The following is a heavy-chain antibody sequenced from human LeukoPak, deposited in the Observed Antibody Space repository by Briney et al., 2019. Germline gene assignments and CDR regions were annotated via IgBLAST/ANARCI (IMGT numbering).Heavy chain of an antibody. CDR1: GFTFSSYS. V-gene: IGHV3-21*01. D-gene: IGHD1-1*01. CDR3: ARDQQRREYYMDV. J-gene: IGHJ6*03. Sequence: GGSLRLSCAASGFTFSSYSMNWVRQAPGKGLEWVSSISSSSSYIYYADSVKGRFTISRDNAKNSLYLQMNSLRAEDTAVYYCARDQQRREYYMDVWGKGTTVTVSS. CDR2: ISSSSSYI.